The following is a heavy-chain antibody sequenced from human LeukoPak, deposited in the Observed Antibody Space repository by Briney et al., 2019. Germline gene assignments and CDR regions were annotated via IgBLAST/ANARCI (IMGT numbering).Heavy chain of an antibody. Sequence: GGSLRLSCAASGFTFSDYYMSWVRPAPGKGLEWVSYICTTGTSIYHADSVKGRFTISRDNAKNSLSLQMNSLRAEDTAVYYCARGQHFRVYDSSSYYPSWGQGTLVTVSS. CDR1: GFTFSDYY. J-gene: IGHJ5*02. D-gene: IGHD3-22*01. V-gene: IGHV3-11*04. CDR3: ARGQHFRVYDSSSYYPS. CDR2: ICTTGTSI.